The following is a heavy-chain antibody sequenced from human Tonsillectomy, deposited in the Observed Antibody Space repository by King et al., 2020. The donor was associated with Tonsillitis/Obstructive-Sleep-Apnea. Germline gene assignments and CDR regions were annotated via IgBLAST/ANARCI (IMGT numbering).Heavy chain of an antibody. CDR3: AHSLRELTDYPFYYYYYMDV. V-gene: IGHV2-5*02. Sequence: TLKESGPTLVKPPQTLTLTCTFSGFSLSTSGVGVGWIRQPPGKAPEWLALISWDDDMRFSPSLKSRLTISKDTSKNQVVLTLTNMDPVDTATYYCAHSLRELTDYPFYYYYYMDVWGKGATVTV. J-gene: IGHJ6*03. CDR2: ISWDDDM. CDR1: GFSLSTSGVG. D-gene: IGHD3-16*01.